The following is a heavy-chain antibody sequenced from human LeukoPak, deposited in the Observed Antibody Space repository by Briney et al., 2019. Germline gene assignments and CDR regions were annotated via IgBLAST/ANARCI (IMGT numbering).Heavy chain of an antibody. V-gene: IGHV5-51*01. CDR2: IYPGDSDT. CDR1: GYSFTNYW. J-gene: IGHJ4*02. D-gene: IGHD1-20*01. Sequence: GESLKISCKGSGYSFTNYWIAWVRQTPGKGLEWMGIIYPGDSDTRYSPSFQGQVTISADKSINTAYLQWNSLKASDTAMYYCARHDNFMTYWGQGTLVTVSS. CDR3: ARHDNFMTY.